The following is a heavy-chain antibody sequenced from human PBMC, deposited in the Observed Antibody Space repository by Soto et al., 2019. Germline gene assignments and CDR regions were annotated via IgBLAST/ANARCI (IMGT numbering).Heavy chain of an antibody. D-gene: IGHD3-10*01. Sequence: PSQTLSLTCVISGDSVSSNSAAWNWIRQSPSRGLEWLGRTYYRSRWYHDYAISLKSRITINADTTKNQLSLQLNSVTPEDTAVYYCARSKGDLDYWGQGTLVTVPS. CDR1: GDSVSSNSAA. V-gene: IGHV6-1*01. J-gene: IGHJ4*02. CDR3: ARSKGDLDY. CDR2: TYYRSRWYH.